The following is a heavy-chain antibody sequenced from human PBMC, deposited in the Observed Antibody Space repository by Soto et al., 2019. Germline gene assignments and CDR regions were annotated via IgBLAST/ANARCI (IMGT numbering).Heavy chain of an antibody. CDR1: GYSFTSYW. CDR3: ARRRADRGYSYGLNAFDI. CDR2: IYPGDSDT. J-gene: IGHJ3*02. Sequence: PGESLKISCKGSGYSFTSYWIGWVRQMPGKGLEWMGIIYPGDSDTRYSPSFQGQVTISADKSISTAYLQWSSLKASDTAMYYCARRRADRGYSYGLNAFDIWGQGTMVTLS. V-gene: IGHV5-51*01. D-gene: IGHD5-18*01.